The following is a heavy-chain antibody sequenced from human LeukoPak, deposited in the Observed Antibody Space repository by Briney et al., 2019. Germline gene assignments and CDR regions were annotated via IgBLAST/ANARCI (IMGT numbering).Heavy chain of an antibody. V-gene: IGHV1-2*02. CDR1: GYTFTGYH. Sequence: RASVKVSCKASGYTFTGYHMHWVRQAPGQGLEWMGWINPNSGGTNYAQKFQGRVTMTRNTSISTAYMELSRLRSDDTAVYYCARDSSGWYDYWGQGTLVTVSS. D-gene: IGHD6-19*01. CDR2: INPNSGGT. J-gene: IGHJ4*02. CDR3: ARDSSGWYDY.